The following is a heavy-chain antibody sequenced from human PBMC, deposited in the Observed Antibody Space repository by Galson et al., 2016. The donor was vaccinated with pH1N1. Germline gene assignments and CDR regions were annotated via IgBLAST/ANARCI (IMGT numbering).Heavy chain of an antibody. CDR2: INQDGTEK. CDR3: SRDGDARGDYRLWGDY. J-gene: IGHJ4*02. V-gene: IGHV3-7*03. Sequence: SLRLSCAAFKFTLQTYPMSWVRRVPGKGLEWVANINQDGTEKNYADSVKGRFIISRDVAKNSLYLQMSRLTAEDTATYFCSRDGDARGDYRLWGDYWGQGSLVIVSS. D-gene: IGHD4-17*01. CDR1: KFTLQTYP.